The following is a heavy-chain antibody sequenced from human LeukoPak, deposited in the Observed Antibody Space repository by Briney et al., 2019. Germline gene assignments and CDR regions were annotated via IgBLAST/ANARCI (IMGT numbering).Heavy chain of an antibody. V-gene: IGHV4-39*01. CDR2: IYYSGST. D-gene: IGHD1-26*01. Sequence: PSETLSLTCTVSGGSISSSSYYWGWIRQPPGKGLEWIGSIYYSGSTYYNPSLKSRVTISVDTSKNQFSLKLSSVTAAVTAVYYCARQLVGAPFDYWGQGTLVTVSS. CDR3: ARQLVGAPFDY. J-gene: IGHJ4*02. CDR1: GGSISSSSYY.